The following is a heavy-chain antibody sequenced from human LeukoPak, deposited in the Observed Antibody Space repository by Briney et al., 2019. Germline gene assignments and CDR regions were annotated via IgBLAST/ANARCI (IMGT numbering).Heavy chain of an antibody. CDR2: INHSGST. CDR3: ARGRLGYCSSTSCYTGSRYYYYGMDV. J-gene: IGHJ6*02. V-gene: IGHV4-39*07. D-gene: IGHD2-2*02. CDR1: GGSISTRTYY. Sequence: SETLSLTCTVSGGSISTRTYYWAWLRQPPGTGLEWIGEINHSGSTNYNPSLKSRVTISVDTSKNQFSLKLSSVTAADTAVYYCARGRLGYCSSTSCYTGSRYYYYGMDVWGQGTTVTVSS.